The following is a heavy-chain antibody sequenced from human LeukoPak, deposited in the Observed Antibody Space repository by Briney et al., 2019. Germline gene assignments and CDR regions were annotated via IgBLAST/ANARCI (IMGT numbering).Heavy chain of an antibody. D-gene: IGHD2-8*01. J-gene: IGHJ5*02. Sequence: ASVKVSCRTSGYSFTTYSIHWVRQAPGQGPEWMGIINPKGDITTYAQRFQGRVTMTSDTSTATVYMELSGLRSEDTAIYYCARKWSSRDWFDPWGQGTLLTVSS. V-gene: IGHV1-46*01. CDR1: GYSFTTYS. CDR3: ARKWSSRDWFDP. CDR2: INPKGDIT.